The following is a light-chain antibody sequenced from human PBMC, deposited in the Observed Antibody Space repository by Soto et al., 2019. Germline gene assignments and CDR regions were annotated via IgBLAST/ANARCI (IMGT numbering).Light chain of an antibody. CDR2: KAS. J-gene: IGKJ2*02. V-gene: IGKV1-5*03. CDR3: QQYETYCT. Sequence: DIQMTQSPSTLSASVGDRVTITCRASQSISTWLAWYQQKPGKAPKLLIYKASSVESGVPSRFSGSGSGTEFTLTISSLQPDDCATYCCQQYETYCTFGQGTKLEIK. CDR1: QSISTW.